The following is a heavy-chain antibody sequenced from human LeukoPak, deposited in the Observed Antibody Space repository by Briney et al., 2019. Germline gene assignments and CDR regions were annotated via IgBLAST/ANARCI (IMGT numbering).Heavy chain of an antibody. CDR2: LNAGNGNT. V-gene: IGHV1-3*01. CDR3: ARVPYYYDSSGYEGDAFDI. D-gene: IGHD3-22*01. Sequence: ASVKVSCKATGYTFRSYALHWVRQAPGKGVEGMGCLNAGNGNTEYSQKFQGRVTITRDTSASTAYMELNSLRSEDTAVYYCARVPYYYDSSGYEGDAFDIWGQGTMVTVSS. CDR1: GYTFRSYA. J-gene: IGHJ3*02.